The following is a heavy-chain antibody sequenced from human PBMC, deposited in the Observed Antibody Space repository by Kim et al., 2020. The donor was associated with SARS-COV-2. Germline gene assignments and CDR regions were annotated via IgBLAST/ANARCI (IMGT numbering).Heavy chain of an antibody. J-gene: IGHJ6*01. Sequence: SETLSLTCTVSGGSVSSGSYYWSWIRQPPGKGLEWIGYIYYSGSTNYNPSLKSRVTISVDTSKNQFSLKLSSVTAADTAVYYCAREKLGIDYYYYGMDV. CDR3: AREKLGIDYYYYGMDV. CDR1: GGSVSSGSYY. D-gene: IGHD7-27*01. V-gene: IGHV4-61*01. CDR2: IYYSGST.